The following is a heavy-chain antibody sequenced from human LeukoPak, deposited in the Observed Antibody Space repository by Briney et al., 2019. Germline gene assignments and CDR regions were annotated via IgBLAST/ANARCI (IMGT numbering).Heavy chain of an antibody. CDR2: IKQDGSEK. Sequence: GGSLRLSCAASGFAFSNYFMSWVRQAPGKGLEWVANIKQDGSEKYYVDSVKGRFTISRDNAKNSLYLQMNSLRAEDTAVYYCARDNYYDSSEDYWGQGTLVTVSS. CDR1: GFAFSNYF. CDR3: ARDNYYDSSEDY. V-gene: IGHV3-7*01. J-gene: IGHJ4*02. D-gene: IGHD3-22*01.